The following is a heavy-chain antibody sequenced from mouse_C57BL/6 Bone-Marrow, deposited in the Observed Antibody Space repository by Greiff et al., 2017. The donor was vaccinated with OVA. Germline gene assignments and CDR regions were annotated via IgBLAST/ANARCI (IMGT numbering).Heavy chain of an antibody. J-gene: IGHJ3*01. Sequence: EVKLQQSGPELVKSGASVKISCKASGYTFTDYYMNWVKQSHGKSLEWIGDINPNNGGTSYNQKFKGKATLTVDKSSSTAYMELRSLTSEDSAVYYCARAIYYDYDEFAYWGQGTLVTVSA. D-gene: IGHD2-4*01. V-gene: IGHV1-26*01. CDR3: ARAIYYDYDEFAY. CDR1: GYTFTDYY. CDR2: INPNNGGT.